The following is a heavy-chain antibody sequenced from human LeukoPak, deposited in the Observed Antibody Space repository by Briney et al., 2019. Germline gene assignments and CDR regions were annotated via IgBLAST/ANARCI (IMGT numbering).Heavy chain of an antibody. Sequence: PGGSLRLSCAAAGFTFSDYGMNWVRQAPGKGLEWVSGISGSGISTYYADSVKGRFTISRDNSKNTLYLQMNSLRAEDTAVYYCAKDFRAAAGLPHPTFDYWGQGTLVTVSS. D-gene: IGHD6-13*01. J-gene: IGHJ4*02. V-gene: IGHV3-23*01. CDR2: ISGSGIST. CDR1: GFTFSDYG. CDR3: AKDFRAAAGLPHPTFDY.